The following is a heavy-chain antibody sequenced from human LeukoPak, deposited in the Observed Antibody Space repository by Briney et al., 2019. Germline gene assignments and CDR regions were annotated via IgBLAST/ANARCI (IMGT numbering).Heavy chain of an antibody. CDR1: GYTFTGYF. J-gene: IGHJ4*02. CDR2: INPNSGGT. V-gene: IGHV1-2*06. D-gene: IGHD1-26*01. CDR3: ARDLSSTSNWELDY. Sequence: ASVNVSCKASGYTFTGYFMHWVRQAPGQGLEWMGRINPNSGGTNYAQNFQGRVTMTRDTSISTAYMDLSRLTSDDTTVYYCARDLSSTSNWELDYWGQGTLVTVSS.